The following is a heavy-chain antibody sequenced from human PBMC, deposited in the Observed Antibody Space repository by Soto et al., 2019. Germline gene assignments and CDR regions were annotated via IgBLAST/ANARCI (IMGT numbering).Heavy chain of an antibody. J-gene: IGHJ6*02. V-gene: IGHV3-30-3*01. CDR3: ARDLYCSGGSCFSYGMDV. CDR1: GFTFSSYA. CDR2: ISYDGSNK. D-gene: IGHD2-15*01. Sequence: GGSLRLSCAASGFTFSSYAMHWVRQAPGKGLEWVAVISYDGSNKYYADSVKGRLTISRDNSKNILYLQMNSLRAEDTAVYYCARDLYCSGGSCFSYGMDVWGQGTTVTVSS.